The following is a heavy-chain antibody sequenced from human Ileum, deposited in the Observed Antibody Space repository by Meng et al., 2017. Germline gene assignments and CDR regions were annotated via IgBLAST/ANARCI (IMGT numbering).Heavy chain of an antibody. CDR2: IHNSGST. D-gene: IGHD3-16*01. J-gene: IGHJ4*02. CDR1: CGSFSGYY. Sequence: QWQLPEWGDGLFRPSEPLSLTCASYCGSFSGYYWSWIRQPPGKGLEWIGEIHNSGSTNYNPSLKSRVTISVDTSKNQFSLKLSSVTAADTAVYYCARGGGRYGPDFDYWGQGTLVTVSS. V-gene: IGHV4-34*01. CDR3: ARGGGRYGPDFDY.